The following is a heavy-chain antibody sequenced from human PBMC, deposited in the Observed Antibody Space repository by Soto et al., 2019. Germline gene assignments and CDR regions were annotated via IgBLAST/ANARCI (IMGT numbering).Heavy chain of an antibody. J-gene: IGHJ3*01. Sequence: QVQLVQSGAEVRKPGSSVKVSCKAPGGTFSTYIISWVRQAPGQGLEWMGRIIPIPDITNYAQKFQGRVTVTADRSTSTAYMELTSLNSEDTAVYYCARDRITTRGDAFGLWGQGTTVTVSS. CDR2: IIPIPDIT. V-gene: IGHV1-69*08. D-gene: IGHD3-3*01. CDR1: GGTFSTYI. CDR3: ARDRITTRGDAFGL.